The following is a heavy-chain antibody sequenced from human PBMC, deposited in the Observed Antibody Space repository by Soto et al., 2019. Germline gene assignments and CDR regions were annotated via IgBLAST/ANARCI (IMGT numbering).Heavy chain of an antibody. CDR1: GFTFHTYA. J-gene: IGHJ4*02. V-gene: IGHV3-23*01. D-gene: IGHD6-19*01. Sequence: SLRLSCAASGFTFHTYAMSWVRQAPGKGLEWVSSINGPGDDTYYADSVKGRFTISRDKANNTVPLQRNSLRGEHTAVYYRAREVPVAGSNYFDLWAQGTLVTVSS. CDR2: INGPGDDT. CDR3: AREVPVAGSNYFDL.